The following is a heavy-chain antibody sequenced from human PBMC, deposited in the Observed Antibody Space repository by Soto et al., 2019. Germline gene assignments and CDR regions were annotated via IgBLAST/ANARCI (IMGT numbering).Heavy chain of an antibody. CDR1: GFTFSNAW. V-gene: IGHV3-15*01. J-gene: IGHJ4*02. Sequence: EVQLVESGGGLVKPGGSLRLSCAASGFTFSNAWMSWVRQAPGKGLEWVGRIKSKTDGGTTDYAAHVKGRFTISRDDSKNTLYLQMNSLKTEDTAVYYCTTDGPGIAAVPVDYWGQGTLVTVSS. CDR2: IKSKTDGGTT. D-gene: IGHD6-13*01. CDR3: TTDGPGIAAVPVDY.